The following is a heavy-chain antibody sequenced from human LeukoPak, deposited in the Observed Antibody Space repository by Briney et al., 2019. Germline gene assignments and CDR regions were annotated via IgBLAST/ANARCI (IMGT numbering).Heavy chain of an antibody. CDR1: GGSISGFY. V-gene: IGHV4-4*07. J-gene: IGHJ4*02. Sequence: SETLSLTCTVSGGSISGFYWSWIRQPAGKGLEWIGRIYTSGSTNYNPSLKSRVTMSLDTSKNQFSLKLSSVTAADTAVYYCARVKYYYDSSGYYYYYFDYWGQGTLVTVSS. CDR3: ARVKYYYDSSGYYYYYFDY. CDR2: IYTSGST. D-gene: IGHD3-22*01.